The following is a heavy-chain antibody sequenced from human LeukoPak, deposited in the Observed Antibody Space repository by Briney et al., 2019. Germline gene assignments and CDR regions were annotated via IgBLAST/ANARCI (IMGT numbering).Heavy chain of an antibody. CDR2: IYYSGST. J-gene: IGHJ4*02. CDR1: GGSISSYY. D-gene: IGHD3-10*01. Sequence: PSETLSLTCTVSGGSISSYYWSWIRQPPGKGLEWIGYIYYSGSTNYNPSLKSRVTISVDTSKNQFSLKLSSVTAADTAVYYCARASPVLLWFGETSFDYWGQGTLVTVSS. V-gene: IGHV4-59*01. CDR3: ARASPVLLWFGETSFDY.